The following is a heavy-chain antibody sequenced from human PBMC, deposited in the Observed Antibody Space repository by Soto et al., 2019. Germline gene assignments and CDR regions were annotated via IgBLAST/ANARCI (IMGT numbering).Heavy chain of an antibody. D-gene: IGHD4-17*01. CDR2: ISAYNGNT. Sequence: ASVKVSCKASGYTFTSYGISWVRQAPGQGLEWMGWISAYNGNTNYAQKLQGRVTMTTDTSTSTAYMELRSLRSDDTAVYYCARDLRDGDSTSYYYYYMDVWGKGTTVTVSS. CDR3: ARDLRDGDSTSYYYYYMDV. J-gene: IGHJ6*03. CDR1: GYTFTSYG. V-gene: IGHV1-18*01.